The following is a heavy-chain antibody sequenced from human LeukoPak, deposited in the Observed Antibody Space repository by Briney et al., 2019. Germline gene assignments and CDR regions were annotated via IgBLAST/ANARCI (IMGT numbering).Heavy chain of an antibody. CDR2: TYYRSKWYN. J-gene: IGHJ3*02. D-gene: IGHD3-10*01. CDR3: ARDRELLWFGEGAFDI. V-gene: IGHV6-1*01. Sequence: SQTLSLTCAISGDSVSSRSAAWNWIRQSPSRGLEWLGRTYYRSKWYNDYAVSVKSRITINPDTSKNQFSLQLNSVTPEDTAVYYCARDRELLWFGEGAFDIWGQGTMVTVSS. CDR1: GDSVSSRSAA.